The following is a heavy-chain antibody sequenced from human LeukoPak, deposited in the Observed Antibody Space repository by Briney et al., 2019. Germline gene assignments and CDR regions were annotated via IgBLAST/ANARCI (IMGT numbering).Heavy chain of an antibody. D-gene: IGHD2-2*01. CDR2: IIPIFGTA. V-gene: IGHV1-69*13. J-gene: IGHJ6*02. CDR3: ARELGYCSSTSCYGGYYYYYYGMDV. Sequence: ASVKVSCKASGGTFSSCAISWVRQAPGQGLEWMGGIIPIFGTANYAQKFQGRVTITADESTSTAYMELSSLRSEDTAVYYCARELGYCSSTSCYGGYYYYYYGMDVWGQGTTVTVSS. CDR1: GGTFSSCA.